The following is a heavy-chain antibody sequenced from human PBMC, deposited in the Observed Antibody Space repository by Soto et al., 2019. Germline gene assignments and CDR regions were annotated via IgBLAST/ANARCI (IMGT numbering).Heavy chain of an antibody. CDR1: GGSINSHY. V-gene: IGHV4-59*11. D-gene: IGHD2-21*02. Sequence: PSETLSLTXSVSGGSINSHYWSWIRQPPGKGLEWIGYIFYSGRSGSTNYNPSLKSRVTISVDTSKNQFSLKVSSVTAADTAVYYCAKTALGWLDPWGQGTLVTVSS. J-gene: IGHJ5*02. CDR2: IFYSGRSGST. CDR3: AKTALGWLDP.